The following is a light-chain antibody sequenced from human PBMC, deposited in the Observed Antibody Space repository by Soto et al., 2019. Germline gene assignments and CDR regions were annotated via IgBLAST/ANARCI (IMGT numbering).Light chain of an antibody. CDR1: SSDVGGYND. V-gene: IGLV2-14*01. J-gene: IGLJ1*01. CDR3: SSYTDSSNYV. Sequence: QSALTQPASVSGSPGQSITISCTGTSSDVGGYNDVSWYQQHPGKAPELIIYEVSNRPAGVSNRFSGSKSGNTASLTISGLQADEEADYYCSSYTDSSNYVFGTGTKVTVL. CDR2: EVS.